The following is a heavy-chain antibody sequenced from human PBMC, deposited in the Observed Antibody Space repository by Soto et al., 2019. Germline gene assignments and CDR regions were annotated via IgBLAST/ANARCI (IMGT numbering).Heavy chain of an antibody. J-gene: IGHJ6*02. V-gene: IGHV1-69*13. D-gene: IGHD2-15*01. Sequence: ASVKVSCKASGGTFSSSAICWVRQAPGQGLEWMGGIIPIFGPANCAQKFQGRVTLTADESMSTAYMELSSLRSEDTAVYYCATTYCSGGNCYNYYYGMDVWGQGTPVTVSS. CDR1: GGTFSSSA. CDR2: IIPIFGPA. CDR3: ATTYCSGGNCYNYYYGMDV.